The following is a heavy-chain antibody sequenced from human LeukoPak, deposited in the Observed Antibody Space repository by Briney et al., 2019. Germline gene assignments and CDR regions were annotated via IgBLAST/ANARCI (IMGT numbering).Heavy chain of an antibody. V-gene: IGHV3-48*03. Sequence: GGSLRLSCAASGFTFSSYEMNWVRQAPGKGLEWVSYISSSGSTIYYADSVKGRFTISRDNAKNTLYLQLDSLRAEDTAVYYCARGLAVAGSSWFDPWGQGTLVSVSS. CDR2: ISSSGSTI. J-gene: IGHJ5*02. CDR1: GFTFSSYE. D-gene: IGHD6-19*01. CDR3: ARGLAVAGSSWFDP.